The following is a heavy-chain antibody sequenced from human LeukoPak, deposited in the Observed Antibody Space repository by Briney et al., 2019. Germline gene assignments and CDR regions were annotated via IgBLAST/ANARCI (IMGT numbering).Heavy chain of an antibody. D-gene: IGHD2-15*01. CDR3: ARSLPDCSGGSCYPHCFDY. Sequence: GESLKISCKGSGYIFPSYWIGWVRQMPGKGLEWMGIIYPGDSDTRYSPSFQGQVTISADKSISTAYLQWSSLKASDTAMYYCARSLPDCSGGSCYPHCFDYWGQGTLVTVSS. CDR1: GYIFPSYW. V-gene: IGHV5-51*01. J-gene: IGHJ4*01. CDR2: IYPGDSDT.